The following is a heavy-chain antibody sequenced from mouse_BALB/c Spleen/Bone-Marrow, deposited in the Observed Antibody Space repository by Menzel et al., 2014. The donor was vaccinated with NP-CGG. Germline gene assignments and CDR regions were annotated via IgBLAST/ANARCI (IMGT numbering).Heavy chain of an antibody. CDR3: AREGTTVVAYYFDY. Sequence: EVQLQQSGPELVKPGASVKMSCKASGYTFTDYYMDWGKQSHGESFEWIGRVNPYNGGTSYNQKFRGKATLTVDKSSSTAYMELNSLTSEDSAVYYCAREGTTVVAYYFDYWGQGTTLTVSS. J-gene: IGHJ2*01. D-gene: IGHD1-1*01. CDR1: GYTFTDYY. V-gene: IGHV1-19*01. CDR2: VNPYNGGT.